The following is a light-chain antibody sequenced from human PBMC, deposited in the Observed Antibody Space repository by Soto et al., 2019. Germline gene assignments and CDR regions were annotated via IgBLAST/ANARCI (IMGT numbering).Light chain of an antibody. Sequence: DIQMTQSPSTLSASVGDRVTITGRTSQSISTGLAWYQQKTGKAPKLLIFQASSLETGVPSRFSGSGSGTEFTLTSSNLQPDDIATYYCQQYNSYSYTFGQGTKLEIK. CDR2: QAS. J-gene: IGKJ2*01. CDR3: QQYNSYSYT. V-gene: IGKV1-5*03. CDR1: QSISTG.